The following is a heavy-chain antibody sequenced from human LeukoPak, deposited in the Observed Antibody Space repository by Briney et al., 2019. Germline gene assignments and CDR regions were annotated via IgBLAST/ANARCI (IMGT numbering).Heavy chain of an antibody. CDR1: GGSFSGYY. Sequence: SETLSLTCDVYGGSFSGYYWSWIRQPPGKGLEWIGEINHSGSTNYNPSLKSRVTISVDTSKNQFSLKLSSVTAADTAVYYCARGYYDFWSGYSGEFDYWGQGTLVTVSS. D-gene: IGHD3-3*01. CDR2: INHSGST. CDR3: ARGYYDFWSGYSGEFDY. V-gene: IGHV4-34*01. J-gene: IGHJ4*02.